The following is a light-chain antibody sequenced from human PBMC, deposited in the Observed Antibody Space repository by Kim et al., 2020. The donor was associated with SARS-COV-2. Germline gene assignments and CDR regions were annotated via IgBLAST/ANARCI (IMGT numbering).Light chain of an antibody. J-gene: IGLJ2*01. V-gene: IGLV3-25*03. Sequence: SYELTQPPSASVTPGQTARITCSGDALPKQYAYWYQQKPGQAPDLVIYKDSERPSGFPERFSGSSSGTTVTLTISGVQAEDEADYYCQSADSSGTYVVFGGGTQLTVL. CDR3: QSADSSGTYVV. CDR2: KDS. CDR1: ALPKQY.